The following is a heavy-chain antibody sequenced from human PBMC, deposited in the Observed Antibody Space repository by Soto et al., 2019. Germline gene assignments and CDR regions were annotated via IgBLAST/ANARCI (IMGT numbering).Heavy chain of an antibody. CDR3: AKGDKEGDAFDI. V-gene: IGHV3-23*01. CDR2: ISGSGGST. CDR1: GFTFSSYA. J-gene: IGHJ3*02. Sequence: EVQLLESGGGLVQPGGSLRLSCAASGFTFSSYAMSWVRQAPGKGLVWVSAISGSGGSTYYADSVKGRFTISRDNSKNTLYLQMNSLRAEDTAVYYCAKGDKEGDAFDIWGQGTMVTVSS.